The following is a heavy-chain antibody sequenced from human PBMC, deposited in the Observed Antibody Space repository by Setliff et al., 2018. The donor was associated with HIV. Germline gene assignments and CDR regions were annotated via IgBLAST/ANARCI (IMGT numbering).Heavy chain of an antibody. CDR2: INTYTGYT. CDR3: AATGSGGYVH. Sequence: ASVKVSCKTSGYTFTNYGVSWVRQAPGQGLQWLGCINTYTGYTHYAKDLQARATMTTNTSTSTAYMYLRSLTSDDTAIYYCAATGSGGYVHWGQGTLVTVS. J-gene: IGHJ4*02. V-gene: IGHV1-18*01. D-gene: IGHD5-12*01. CDR1: GYTFTNYG.